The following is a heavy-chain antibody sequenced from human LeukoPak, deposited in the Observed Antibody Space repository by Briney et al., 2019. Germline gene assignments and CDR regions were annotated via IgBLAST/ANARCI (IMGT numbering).Heavy chain of an antibody. CDR3: ARSQWDQLRRYFDY. J-gene: IGHJ4*02. CDR1: GFTFSSYS. D-gene: IGHD1-1*01. CDR2: ISSAANYM. Sequence: GGSLRLSCAASGFTFSSYSMNWVRQAPGKGLEWVSSISSAANYMYYGDSVRGRFTISRDNAKNSLFLEMSDLRADDAAVYFCARSQWDQLRRYFDYWGQGTPVTVSS. V-gene: IGHV3-21*01.